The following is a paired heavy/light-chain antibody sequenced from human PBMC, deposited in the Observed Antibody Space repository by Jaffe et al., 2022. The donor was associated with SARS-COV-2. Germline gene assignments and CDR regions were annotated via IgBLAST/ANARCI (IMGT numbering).Heavy chain of an antibody. J-gene: IGHJ4*02. CDR2: IRFDGSEK. CDR3: ASGQQLTLGGFDY. CDR1: GITFTTYG. Sequence: QVQLVESGGGVVQPGKSLRLSCAASGITFTTYGMHWVRRAPGKGLEWVAFIRFDGSEKYYADSVKGRFTISRDNSEYTLYLQMNSLRVADTAVYYCASGQQLTLGGFDYWGQGARVTVSS. D-gene: IGHD3-9*01. V-gene: IGHV3-33*01.
Light chain of an antibody. CDR1: QDIGTS. J-gene: IGKJ4*01. V-gene: IGKV1-33*01. CDR2: LAS. Sequence: DIQMTQSPSSLSASVGDRVIITCQASQDIGTSLNWYQQRPGEAPKLLIYLASNLEKGVPSRFSGSGSGTDFTFIVSSLQPEDIAEYYCHQYDDVPLTFGGGTKVEIK. CDR3: HQYDDVPLT.